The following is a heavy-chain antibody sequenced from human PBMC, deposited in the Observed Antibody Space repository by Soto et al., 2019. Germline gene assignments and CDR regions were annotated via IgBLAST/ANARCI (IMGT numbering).Heavy chain of an antibody. CDR1: GGSISSSNW. CDR2: IYHSGST. J-gene: IGHJ5*02. V-gene: IGHV4-4*02. D-gene: IGHD6-13*01. CDR3: ARERGTAAAGPTKGNWFDP. Sequence: SETLSLTCAVSGGSISSSNWWSWVRQPPGKGLEWIGEIYHSGSTNYNPSLKSRVTISVDKSKNQFSLKLSSVTAADTAVYYCARERGTAAAGPTKGNWFDPWGQGTRVTVSS.